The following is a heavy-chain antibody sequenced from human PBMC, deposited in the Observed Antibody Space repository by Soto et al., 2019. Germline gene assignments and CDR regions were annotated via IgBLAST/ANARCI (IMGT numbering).Heavy chain of an antibody. D-gene: IGHD3-10*01. CDR2: IYYSGST. CDR1: GGSISSYY. CDR3: ARDHGVYYGSGRGGAFDI. V-gene: IGHV4-59*01. Sequence: QVQLQESGPGLVKPSEPLSLTCTVSGGSISSYYWSWIRQPPGKGLEWIGYIYYSGSTNYNPSLKSRVTISVDTSKNQFSLKLSSVTAADTAVYYCARDHGVYYGSGRGGAFDIWGQGTMVTVSS. J-gene: IGHJ3*02.